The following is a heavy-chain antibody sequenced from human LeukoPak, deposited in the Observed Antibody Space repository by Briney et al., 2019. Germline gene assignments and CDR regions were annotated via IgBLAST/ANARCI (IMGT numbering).Heavy chain of an antibody. V-gene: IGHV4-28*01. CDR1: GYSISSSNW. D-gene: IGHD1-26*01. CDR3: ASVGAPLPF. CDR2: IYYSGST. J-gene: IGHJ4*02. Sequence: SETLSLTCAVSGYSISSSNWWGWIRQPPGKGLEWIGYIYYSGSTYYNPSLRSRVTMSVGTSKNQFSLKLSSVTAVDTAVYYCASVGAPLPFWGQGTLVTVSS.